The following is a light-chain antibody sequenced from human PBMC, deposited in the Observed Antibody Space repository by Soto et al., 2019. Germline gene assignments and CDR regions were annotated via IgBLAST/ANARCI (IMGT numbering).Light chain of an antibody. CDR1: QSISSW. V-gene: IGKV1-5*03. Sequence: DIQMTQSPSTLSASVGDRVTITCRASQSISSWLAWYQQKPGKAPKLLIYKAPSLESGVASRFSGSGSGTEFTLTISSLQPDDFATYYCQQYNSYCTFGQGTKVEIK. J-gene: IGKJ1*01. CDR3: QQYNSYCT. CDR2: KAP.